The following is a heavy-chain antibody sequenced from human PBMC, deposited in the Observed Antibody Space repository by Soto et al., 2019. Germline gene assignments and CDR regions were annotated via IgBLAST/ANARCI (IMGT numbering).Heavy chain of an antibody. V-gene: IGHV1-8*01. D-gene: IGHD7-27*01. CDR1: GYTFTSYD. Sequence: XSVKVSFNASGYTFTSYDINSVRQATGQGLEWMGWMNPNSGNTGYAQKFQGRVTMTRNTSISTAYMELSSLRSEDTAVYYCARRWGYSFDYWGQGTLVTVS. J-gene: IGHJ4*02. CDR2: MNPNSGNT. CDR3: ARRWGYSFDY.